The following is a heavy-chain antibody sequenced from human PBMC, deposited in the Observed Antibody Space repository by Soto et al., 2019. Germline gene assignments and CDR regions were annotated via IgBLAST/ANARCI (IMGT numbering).Heavy chain of an antibody. CDR3: ARVDIVLMVYPTSGMDV. V-gene: IGHV1-18*01. Sequence: GASVKVSCKASGYTFTSYGISWVRQAPGQGLEWMGWISAYNGNTNYAQKLRGRVTMTTDTSTSTAYMELRSLRSDDTAVYYCARVDIVLMVYPTSGMDVWGQGTTVTVSS. D-gene: IGHD2-8*01. J-gene: IGHJ6*02. CDR2: ISAYNGNT. CDR1: GYTFTSYG.